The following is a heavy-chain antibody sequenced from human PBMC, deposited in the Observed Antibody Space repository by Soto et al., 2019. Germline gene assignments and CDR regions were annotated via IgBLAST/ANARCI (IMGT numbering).Heavy chain of an antibody. CDR2: MNPGAGST. V-gene: IGHV1-46*01. J-gene: IGHJ4*02. CDR1: GYTFTSHY. D-gene: IGHD3-16*01. CDR3: ARGDNVERASVALTCDH. Sequence: QVRLVQSGPEVSEPGASVRISCRTAGYTFTSHYIHWVRRAPGQGLEWMGIMNPGAGSTGYAQRFRGRVAMTTETSTSTVAMELSSLTSDDTAVYYCARGDNVERASVALTCDHWGQGTLVTVSS.